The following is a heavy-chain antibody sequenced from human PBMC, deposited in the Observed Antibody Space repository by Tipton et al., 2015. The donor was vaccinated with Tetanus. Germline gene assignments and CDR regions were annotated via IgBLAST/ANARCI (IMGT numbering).Heavy chain of an antibody. D-gene: IGHD1-26*01. CDR3: ANWYSGTYYVHH. V-gene: IGHV3-23*01. CDR2: ISPSSDAT. J-gene: IGHJ1*01. Sequence: SLRLSCAASGFSFSNYAMSWVRQAPGKGLEWVSAISPSSDATFHADSVKGRFTISRDNSKNTQYLQMNSLRAEDTGLYYCANWYSGTYYVHHWGQGTLVTVSS. CDR1: GFSFSNYA.